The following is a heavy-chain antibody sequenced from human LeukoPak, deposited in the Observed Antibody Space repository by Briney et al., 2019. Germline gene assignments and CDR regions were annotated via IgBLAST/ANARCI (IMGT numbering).Heavy chain of an antibody. Sequence: ASVKVSCKASGYTFTGYYMHWVRQAPGQGLEWMGWINPNSGGTNYAQNFQGRVTMTRDTSISTAYMELSSLGSDDTAVYYCARGRGSLRDTLDFWGQGTMATVSS. J-gene: IGHJ3*01. CDR2: INPNSGGT. D-gene: IGHD1-26*01. CDR1: GYTFTGYY. V-gene: IGHV1-2*02. CDR3: ARGRGSLRDTLDF.